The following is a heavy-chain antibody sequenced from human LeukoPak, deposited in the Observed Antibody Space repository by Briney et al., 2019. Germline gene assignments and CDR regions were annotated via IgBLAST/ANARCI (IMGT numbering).Heavy chain of an antibody. V-gene: IGHV1-18*01. D-gene: IGHD1-26*01. CDR2: ISAYNGNT. CDR3: ASPSGSSDAFDI. J-gene: IGHJ3*02. Sequence: ASVKVSCKASGYTFTSYGISWVRQAPGQGLEWMGWISAYNGNTNYAQKLQGRVTMTRDTSTSTVYMELSSLRSEDTAVYYCASPSGSSDAFDIWGQGTMVTVSS. CDR1: GYTFTSYG.